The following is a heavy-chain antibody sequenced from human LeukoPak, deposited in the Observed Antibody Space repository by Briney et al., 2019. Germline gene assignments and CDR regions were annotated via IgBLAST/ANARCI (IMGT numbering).Heavy chain of an antibody. V-gene: IGHV3-73*01. J-gene: IGHJ3*02. CDR1: GFTFSGSA. CDR3: VLLWFGERQAFDI. D-gene: IGHD3-10*01. Sequence: PGGSLRLSRAASGFTFSGSAMHWVRQASGKGLEWVGRIRSKANSYATAYAASVKGRFTISRDDSKNTAYLQMNSLKTEDTAVYYCVLLWFGERQAFDIWGQGTMVTVSS. CDR2: IRSKANSYAT.